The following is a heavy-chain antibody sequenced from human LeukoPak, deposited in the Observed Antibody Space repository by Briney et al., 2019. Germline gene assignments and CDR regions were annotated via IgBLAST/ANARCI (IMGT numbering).Heavy chain of an antibody. CDR3: ARAPRSVLYYFDY. CDR2: INHSGST. CDR1: GGSISGSSYY. D-gene: IGHD2-8*01. V-gene: IGHV4-39*07. Sequence: SETLSLTCTVSGGSISGSSYYWGWIRQPPGKGLEWIGEINHSGSTNYNPSLKSRVTISVDTSKNQFSLKLSSVTAADTAVYYCARAPRSVLYYFDYWGQGTLVTVSS. J-gene: IGHJ4*02.